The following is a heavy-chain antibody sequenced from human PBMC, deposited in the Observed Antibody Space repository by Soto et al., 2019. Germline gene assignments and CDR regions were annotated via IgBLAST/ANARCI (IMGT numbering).Heavy chain of an antibody. CDR2: IYYSGST. D-gene: IGHD3-10*01. CDR3: ARRYGSAFDI. J-gene: IGHJ3*02. CDR1: GGSISSYY. V-gene: IGHV4-59*01. Sequence: SETLSLTCTVSGGSISSYYWSWIRQPPGKGLEWIGYIYYSGSTNYNPSLKSRVTISVDTSKNQFSLKLSSVTAADTAVYYCARRYGSAFDIWGQGTMVTISS.